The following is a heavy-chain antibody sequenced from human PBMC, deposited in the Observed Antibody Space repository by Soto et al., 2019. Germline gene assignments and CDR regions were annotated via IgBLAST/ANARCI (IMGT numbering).Heavy chain of an antibody. CDR3: VRGGGHFDC. Sequence: GGSLRLSCAASGFTFSSYAMNWVRQAPGKGLEWVANIKQDGTQKYFLDSVKGRFTISRDNAKNSLYLEMSSLRPEDTAVYYCVRGGGHFDCWGQGTLVTVSS. CDR1: GFTFSSYA. D-gene: IGHD2-15*01. CDR2: IKQDGTQK. V-gene: IGHV3-7*01. J-gene: IGHJ4*02.